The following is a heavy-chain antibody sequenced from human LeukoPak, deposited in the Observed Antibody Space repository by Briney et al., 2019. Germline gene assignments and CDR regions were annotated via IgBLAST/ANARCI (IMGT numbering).Heavy chain of an antibody. CDR2: MSPNSGNT. CDR3: ARGIRAAARPRDWYYYMDV. D-gene: IGHD6-6*01. J-gene: IGHJ6*03. Sequence: ASVKVSCKASGYTFTSYDINWVRQATGQGREWMGWMSPNSGNTAYAQKFQGRVTITRNTSISTAYMELSSLTSEDTAVYFCARGIRAAARPRDWYYYMDVWGKGTTVTVSS. V-gene: IGHV1-8*03. CDR1: GYTFTSYD.